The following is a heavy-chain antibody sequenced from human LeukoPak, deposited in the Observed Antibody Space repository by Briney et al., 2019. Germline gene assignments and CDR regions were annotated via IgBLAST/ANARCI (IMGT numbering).Heavy chain of an antibody. J-gene: IGHJ4*02. V-gene: IGHV4-34*01. Sequence: KASETLSLSCAVHGGSFSGYHWNWIRQSPGKGLGWIGEINDRGQTNYNPSLESRLTISVDTSKKQFSLKLNSVTAADTAVYYCARDPTTVVTTPYYFDFWGQGTMVTVSS. CDR2: INDRGQT. CDR1: GGSFSGYH. D-gene: IGHD4-23*01. CDR3: ARDPTTVVTTPYYFDF.